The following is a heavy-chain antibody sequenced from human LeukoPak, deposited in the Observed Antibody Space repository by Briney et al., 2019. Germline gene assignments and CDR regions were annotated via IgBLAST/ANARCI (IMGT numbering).Heavy chain of an antibody. Sequence: KASETLSLTCTVSGGSISSYYWSWIRQPPGKGLEWIGYIYYSGSTNYNPSLKSRVTISVDTSKNQFSLKLRYVTAADTAVYYCAREGGGFDYWGQGTLVTVSS. CDR3: AREGGGFDY. V-gene: IGHV4-59*01. CDR1: GGSISSYY. J-gene: IGHJ4*02. D-gene: IGHD3-16*01. CDR2: IYYSGST.